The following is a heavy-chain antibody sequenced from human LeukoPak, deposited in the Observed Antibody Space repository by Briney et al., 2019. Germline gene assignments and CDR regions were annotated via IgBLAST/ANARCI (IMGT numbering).Heavy chain of an antibody. CDR3: ARDRTGWLQADY. CDR1: TDSISSGRYY. J-gene: IGHJ4*02. D-gene: IGHD5-24*01. CDR2: IYTSGST. V-gene: IGHV4-61*02. Sequence: SQTLSLTCSVSTDSISSGRYYWIWIRQPAGKGLEWIGRIYTSGSTNYNPSLKSRVIISVDTSKNQFSLSLSSVTAADTAVYYCARDRTGWLQADYWGPGTLVTVSS.